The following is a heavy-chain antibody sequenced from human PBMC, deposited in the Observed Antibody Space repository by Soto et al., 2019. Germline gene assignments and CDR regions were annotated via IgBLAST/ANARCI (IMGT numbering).Heavy chain of an antibody. J-gene: IGHJ5*02. CDR1: GFSFSSYA. D-gene: IGHD6-19*01. CDR3: ARDMYSSDYFVKWFEP. CDR2: ISKDGMNK. V-gene: IGHV3-30*04. Sequence: QVRLVESGGGVVPPGRSLRLSCTASGFSFSSYAMYWFRQPPGKGLEWVAVISKDGMNKNYADSVKGRVTVSRDNANYSLDLQLNSLRGEDTAMYYGARDMYSSDYFVKWFEPWGQVTLVTVSS.